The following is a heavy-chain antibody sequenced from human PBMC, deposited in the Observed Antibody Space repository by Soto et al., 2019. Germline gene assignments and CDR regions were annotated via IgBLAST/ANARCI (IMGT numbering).Heavy chain of an antibody. CDR1: GYTFTTYD. CDR2: ISAYSGDK. V-gene: IGHV1-18*01. Sequence: EASVKVSCKTSGYTFTTYDISWVRQAPGQGLEWLGWISAYSGDKKYAQKFQGRVTMTTDTSTITASMELRSLRSDDTAIYYCTRTPRGAGTFDYWGQGTLVTVSS. CDR3: TRTPRGAGTFDY. J-gene: IGHJ4*02. D-gene: IGHD2-15*01.